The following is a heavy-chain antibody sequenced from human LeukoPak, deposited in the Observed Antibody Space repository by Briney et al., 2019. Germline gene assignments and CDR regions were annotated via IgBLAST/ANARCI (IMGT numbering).Heavy chain of an antibody. V-gene: IGHV1-46*01. CDR1: GYTFTSYY. J-gene: IGHJ4*02. Sequence: GASVKVSCKAFGYTFTSYYMHWVRQAPGQGLEWMGVIEPSGGTTNYAQKFQGRVTMTRDTSISTAYMELSSLRSDDTAVYFCARGYCSGDCFTLFDYWGQGTLVTVSS. CDR3: ARGYCSGDCFTLFDY. D-gene: IGHD2-21*02. CDR2: IEPSGGTT.